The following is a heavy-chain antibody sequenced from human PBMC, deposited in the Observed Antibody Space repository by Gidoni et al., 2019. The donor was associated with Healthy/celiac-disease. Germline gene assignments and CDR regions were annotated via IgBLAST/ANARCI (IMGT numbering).Heavy chain of an antibody. Sequence: QVQLQESGPGLVKPSETLSLTCTVSGGSISSYYWSWIRQPPGKGLEWIGYIYYSGSTNYNPSLKSRVTISVDTSKNQFSLKLSSVTAADTAVYYCARETEGYFDYWGQGTLVTVSS. D-gene: IGHD2-21*02. V-gene: IGHV4-59*01. CDR3: ARETEGYFDY. CDR2: IYYSGST. CDR1: GGSISSYY. J-gene: IGHJ4*02.